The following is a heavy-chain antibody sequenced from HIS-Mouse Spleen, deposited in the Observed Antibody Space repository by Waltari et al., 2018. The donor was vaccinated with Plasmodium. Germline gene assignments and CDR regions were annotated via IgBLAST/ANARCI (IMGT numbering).Heavy chain of an antibody. CDR2: INPNSGGT. CDR1: GSTFTGSY. V-gene: IGHV1-2*02. Sequence: QVQLVQSGAEVKKPGASGKGSCKASGSTFTGSYMHWVGPAPGQGLGWMGWINPNSGGTNYAQKFQGRVTMTRDTSISTAYMELSRLRSDDTAVYYCARVLGYKAAAGTFVEYFQHWGQGTLVTVSS. J-gene: IGHJ1*01. CDR3: ARVLGYKAAAGTFVEYFQH. D-gene: IGHD6-13*01.